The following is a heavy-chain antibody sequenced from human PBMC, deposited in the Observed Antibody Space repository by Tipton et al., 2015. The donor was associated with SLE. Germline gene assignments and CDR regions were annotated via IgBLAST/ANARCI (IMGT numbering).Heavy chain of an antibody. CDR2: IRSKANSYAT. D-gene: IGHD3-10*01. J-gene: IGHJ5*02. V-gene: IGHV3-73*01. Sequence: SLRLSCAASGFTFSGSAMHWVRQASGQGLEWVGRIRSKANSYATAYAAPVKGRFTISRDNSKNTLYLQMNSLRAEDTAVYYCAKSLRITMVRGVGNWFDPWGQGTLVTVSS. CDR1: GFTFSGSA. CDR3: AKSLRITMVRGVGNWFDP.